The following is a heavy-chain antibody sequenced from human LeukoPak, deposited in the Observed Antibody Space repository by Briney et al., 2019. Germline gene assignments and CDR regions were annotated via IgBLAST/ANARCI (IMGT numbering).Heavy chain of an antibody. D-gene: IGHD5-18*01. CDR3: ARDGSDGYSYN. CDR2: IIPIFGTA. J-gene: IGHJ4*02. Sequence: SVKVSCKASGYTFTSYGISWVRQAPGQGLEWMGWIIPIFGTANYAQKFQGRVTITADESTSTAYMELSSLRSEDTAVYYCARDGSDGYSYNWGQGTLVTVSS. V-gene: IGHV1-69*13. CDR1: GYTFTSYG.